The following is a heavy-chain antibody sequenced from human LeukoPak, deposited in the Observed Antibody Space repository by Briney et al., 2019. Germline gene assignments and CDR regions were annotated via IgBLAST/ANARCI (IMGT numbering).Heavy chain of an antibody. CDR2: ISSNGGST. V-gene: IGHV3-64*01. Sequence: GGSLRLSCAASGFTFSSYAMHWVRQAPGKGLEYVSAISSNGGSTYYANSVKGRFTISRDNSKNTLYLQMGSLRAEDMAVYYCARSDIVVVPAVPIFDYWGQGTLVTVSS. J-gene: IGHJ4*02. CDR3: ARSDIVVVPAVPIFDY. CDR1: GFTFSSYA. D-gene: IGHD2-2*01.